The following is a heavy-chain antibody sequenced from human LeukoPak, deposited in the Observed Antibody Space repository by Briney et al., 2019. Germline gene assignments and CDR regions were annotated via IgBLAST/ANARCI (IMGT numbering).Heavy chain of an antibody. J-gene: IGHJ5*02. CDR1: GGSISSYY. V-gene: IGHV4-59*08. CDR2: IYYSGST. CDR3: ARLKSVNWFDP. Sequence: SETLSLTCTVSGGSISSYYWSWIRQPPGKGLEWIGYIYYSGSTNYNPSLKSRVTISVDTSKNQFSLKLSSVTAADTAAYYCARLKSVNWFDPWGQGTLVTVSS.